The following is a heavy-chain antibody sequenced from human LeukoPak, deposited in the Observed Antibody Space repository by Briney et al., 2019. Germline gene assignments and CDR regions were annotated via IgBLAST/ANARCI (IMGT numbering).Heavy chain of an antibody. CDR1: GFTFSSYG. Sequence: PGRSLRLSCAASGFTFSSYGMHWVRQAPGKGLEWVAVISYDGSNKYYADSVKGRFTISRDNSKNTLYLQMNSLRAEDTAVYYCAKYAHYYSDSSAAYFDSWGQGTLVTVSS. J-gene: IGHJ4*02. CDR2: ISYDGSNK. V-gene: IGHV3-30*18. CDR3: AKYAHYYSDSSAAYFDS. D-gene: IGHD3-22*01.